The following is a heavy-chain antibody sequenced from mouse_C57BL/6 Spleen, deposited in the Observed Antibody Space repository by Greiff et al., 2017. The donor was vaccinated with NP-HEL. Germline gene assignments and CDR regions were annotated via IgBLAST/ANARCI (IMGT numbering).Heavy chain of an antibody. Sequence: EVQLQQSGPELVKPGASVKISCKASAYSFTGYYMNWVKQSPEKSLEWIGEINPSTGGTTYNQKFKAKATLTVDKSSSTAYMQLKSLTSEDSAVYYCARGLVYWGQGTTLTVSS. V-gene: IGHV1-42*01. J-gene: IGHJ2*01. CDR1: AYSFTGYY. CDR2: INPSTGGT. D-gene: IGHD2-2*01. CDR3: ARGLVY.